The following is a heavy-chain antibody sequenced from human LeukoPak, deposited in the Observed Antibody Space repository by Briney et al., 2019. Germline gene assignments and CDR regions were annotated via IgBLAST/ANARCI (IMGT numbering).Heavy chain of an antibody. V-gene: IGHV3-9*01. Sequence: GGSLRLSCAASGFTFDDSAMHWVRQAPGKALEWVSGFSWKSDSIAYADSVKGRFTISRDNAKKSQYLQMNSLRAEDTALYYCAKAGPPTGTFFQHWGQGTLVTVSS. J-gene: IGHJ1*01. D-gene: IGHD1-7*01. CDR3: AKAGPPTGTFFQH. CDR2: FSWKSDSI. CDR1: GFTFDDSA.